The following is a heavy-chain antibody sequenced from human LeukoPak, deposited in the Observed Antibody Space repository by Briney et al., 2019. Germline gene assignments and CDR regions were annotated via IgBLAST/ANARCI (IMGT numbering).Heavy chain of an antibody. CDR1: GGTFSSYA. CDR3: ASRLGDYPPDY. V-gene: IGHV1-69*04. J-gene: IGHJ4*02. Sequence: ASVKVSCKASGGTFSSYAISWVRQAPGQGLEWMGRIIPILGIANYAQKFQGRVTITADKSTSTAYMELSSLRSEDTAVYYCASRLGDYPPDYWGQGTLVTVSS. CDR2: IIPILGIA. D-gene: IGHD4-17*01.